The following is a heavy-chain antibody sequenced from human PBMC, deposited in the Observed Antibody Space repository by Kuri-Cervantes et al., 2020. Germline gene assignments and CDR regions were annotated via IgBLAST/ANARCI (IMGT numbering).Heavy chain of an antibody. CDR3: ARGHYYGSGSPFDY. Sequence: SETLSLTCAVYGGSFSGYYWSWIRQPPGKGLEWIGEINHSGSTNYNPSLKSRVTISVDTSKNQFSLKLSSVTAADTAVYYCARGHYYGSGSPFDYWGQGTLVTVSS. J-gene: IGHJ4*02. CDR1: GGSFSGYY. D-gene: IGHD3-10*01. V-gene: IGHV4-34*01. CDR2: INHSGST.